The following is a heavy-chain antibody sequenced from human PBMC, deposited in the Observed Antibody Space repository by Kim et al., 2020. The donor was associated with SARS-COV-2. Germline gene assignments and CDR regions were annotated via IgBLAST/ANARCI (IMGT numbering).Heavy chain of an antibody. D-gene: IGHD3-22*01. Sequence: ADSGKGRFTISRDNTKNTLYLQMNSLRAEDTAVYYCASQITMIGYDAFDIWGQGTMVTVSS. CDR3: ASQITMIGYDAFDI. V-gene: IGHV3-30*01. J-gene: IGHJ3*02.